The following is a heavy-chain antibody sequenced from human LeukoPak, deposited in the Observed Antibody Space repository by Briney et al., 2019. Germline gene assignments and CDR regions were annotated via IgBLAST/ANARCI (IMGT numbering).Heavy chain of an antibody. CDR2: ISGSGGST. D-gene: IGHD2-2*01. CDR3: ANTCSSTSCPVDY. CDR1: GFTFSSYA. V-gene: IGHV3-23*01. Sequence: GGSLRLSCAASGFTFSSYAISWVRQAPGKGLEWASAISGSGGSTYYADSVKGRFTISRDNSKNTLYLQMNSLRAEDTAVYYCANTCSSTSCPVDYWGQGTLVTVSS. J-gene: IGHJ4*02.